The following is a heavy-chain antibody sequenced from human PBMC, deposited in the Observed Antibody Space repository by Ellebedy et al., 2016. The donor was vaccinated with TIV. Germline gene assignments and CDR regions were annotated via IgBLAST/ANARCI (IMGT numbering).Heavy chain of an antibody. D-gene: IGHD3-10*01. Sequence: GESLKISCAASGFTFSDYWMNWVRQAPGKGLEWVAIIKGDGSEKRYVDSVKGQFTVSRDNAKNSVYLQLDSLRSEDTAVYYCVRGAGFISDRWGRGTLVTVSP. CDR1: GFTFSDYW. J-gene: IGHJ4*02. V-gene: IGHV3-7*03. CDR3: VRGAGFISDR. CDR2: IKGDGSEK.